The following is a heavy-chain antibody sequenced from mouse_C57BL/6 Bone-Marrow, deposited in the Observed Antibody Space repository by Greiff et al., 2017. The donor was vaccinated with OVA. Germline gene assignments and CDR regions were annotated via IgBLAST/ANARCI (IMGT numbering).Heavy chain of an antibody. D-gene: IGHD1-1*01. Sequence: EVKLVESGGGLVQPGGSLSLSCAASGFTFTDYYMSWVRQPPGKALEWLGFIRNKANGYTTEYSASVKGRFTISRDNSQSILYLQMNARRAEDSATYYWARYGYGSSYGYFDVWGTGTTVTVSS. J-gene: IGHJ1*03. CDR3: ARYGYGSSYGYFDV. CDR1: GFTFTDYY. CDR2: IRNKANGYTT. V-gene: IGHV7-3*01.